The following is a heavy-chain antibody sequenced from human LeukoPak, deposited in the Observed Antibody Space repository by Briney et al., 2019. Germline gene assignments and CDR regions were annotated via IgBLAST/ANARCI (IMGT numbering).Heavy chain of an antibody. V-gene: IGHV3-30*18. Sequence: GRSLRLSCAASGFTFSSYGMHWVRQAPGKGLEWVAVISYDGSNKYYADSVKGRFTISRDNSKNTLYLQMNSLRAEDTAVYYCAKDQSIMIVGGARYGMAVWGQGTTVTVSS. CDR1: GFTFSSYG. CDR3: AKDQSIMIVGGARYGMAV. J-gene: IGHJ6*02. D-gene: IGHD3/OR15-3a*01. CDR2: ISYDGSNK.